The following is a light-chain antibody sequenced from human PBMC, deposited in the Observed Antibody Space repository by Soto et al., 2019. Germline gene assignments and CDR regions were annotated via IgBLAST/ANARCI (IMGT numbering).Light chain of an antibody. Sequence: SPATLSVSPGDRATLSCRASQSININLAWYQQKPGQAPRLLIYGASTRAPGIPVRFSGSGSGTEFTLTISSLQSEDFAVYYCQQYDKWPAITFGQGTRLEIK. CDR3: QQYDKWPAIT. CDR1: QSININ. V-gene: IGKV3D-15*01. J-gene: IGKJ5*01. CDR2: GAS.